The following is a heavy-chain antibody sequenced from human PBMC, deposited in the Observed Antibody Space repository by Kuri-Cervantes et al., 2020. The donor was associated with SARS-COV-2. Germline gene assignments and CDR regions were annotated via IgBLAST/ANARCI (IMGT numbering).Heavy chain of an antibody. Sequence: GESLKISCAASGFTFGSYAMAWVRQAPGKGLEWVSTISGSGGSTYYADSVKGRFTISRDNSKNTLYLQMNSLKTEDTAVYYCTTDPRGYDFWSGYYSPRKKIADYWGQGTLVTVSS. CDR2: ISGSGGST. D-gene: IGHD3-3*01. CDR3: TTDPRGYDFWSGYYSPRKKIADY. CDR1: GFTFGSYA. J-gene: IGHJ4*02. V-gene: IGHV3-23*01.